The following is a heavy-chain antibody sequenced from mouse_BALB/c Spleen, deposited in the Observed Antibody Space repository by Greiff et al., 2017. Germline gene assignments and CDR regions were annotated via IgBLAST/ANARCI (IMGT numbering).Heavy chain of an antibody. J-gene: IGHJ4*01. CDR2: ISDGGSYT. D-gene: IGHD2-10*01. CDR1: GFTFSDYY. CDR3: ARAYYGNLYYAMDY. V-gene: IGHV5-4*02. Sequence: DVMLVESEGGLVKPGGSLKLSCAASGFTFSDYYMYWVRQTPEKRLEWVATISDGGSYTYYPDSVKGRFTISRDNAKNNLYLQMSSLKSEDTAMYYCARAYYGNLYYAMDYWGQGTSVTVSS.